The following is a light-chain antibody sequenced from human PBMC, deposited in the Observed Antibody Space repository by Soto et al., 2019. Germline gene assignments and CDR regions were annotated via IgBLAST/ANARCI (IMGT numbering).Light chain of an antibody. V-gene: IGKV3-11*01. CDR3: QQSYSTPAT. CDR2: DTS. CDR1: QTVSNK. Sequence: EIVLTQSPATLSSSPGERATLSCRASQTVSNKLAWYQHKPGQAPRLLIYDTSNRATGIPARFSGSGSGTDFTLTISRLEPEDFATYYCQQSYSTPATFGQGTKVEIK. J-gene: IGKJ1*01.